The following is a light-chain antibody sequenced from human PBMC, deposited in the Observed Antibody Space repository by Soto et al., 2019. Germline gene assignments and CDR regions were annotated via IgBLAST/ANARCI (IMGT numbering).Light chain of an antibody. J-gene: IGLJ1*01. CDR2: EVN. CDR3: SSYAGSNNYV. CDR1: RSDVGGYNY. Sequence: QSALTQPPSASGSPGQSVTISCTGTRSDVGGYNYVSWYQQHPGKAPKLMIYEVNQRPSGVPDRFSGSKSGNTASLTVSGLQAEDEAAYYCSSYAGSNNYVFGTGTKVTV. V-gene: IGLV2-8*01.